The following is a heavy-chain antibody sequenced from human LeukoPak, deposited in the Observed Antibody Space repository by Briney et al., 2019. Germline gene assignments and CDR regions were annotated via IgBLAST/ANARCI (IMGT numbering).Heavy chain of an antibody. J-gene: IGHJ4*02. V-gene: IGHV5-51*01. CDR1: EYSFTSYW. CDR2: IYPGDSDT. CDR3: ARSPEWLGFDY. Sequence: GESLNISVKASEYSFTSYWIGCVRQMPGKGLEWMGIIYPGDSDTRHSPSFQGQVTISADKSISTAYLQWSSLKASDTAMYYCARSPEWLGFDYWGQGTLVTVSS. D-gene: IGHD6-19*01.